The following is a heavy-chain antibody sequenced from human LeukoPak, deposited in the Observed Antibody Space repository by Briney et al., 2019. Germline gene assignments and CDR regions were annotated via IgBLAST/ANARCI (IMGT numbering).Heavy chain of an antibody. CDR2: INHSGST. CDR1: GGSISSGGYY. Sequence: SETLSLTCAVSGGSISSGGYYWSWIRQPPGKGLEWIGEINHSGSTNYNPSLKSRVTISVDTSKNQFSLKLSSVTAADTAVYYCARGSQSLGYCSGGSCRAKIFDYWGQGTLVTVSS. J-gene: IGHJ4*02. CDR3: ARGSQSLGYCSGGSCRAKIFDY. D-gene: IGHD2-15*01. V-gene: IGHV4-34*01.